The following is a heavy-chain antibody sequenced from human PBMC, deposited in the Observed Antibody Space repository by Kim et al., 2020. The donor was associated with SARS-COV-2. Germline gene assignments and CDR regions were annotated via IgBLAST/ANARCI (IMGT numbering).Heavy chain of an antibody. J-gene: IGHJ1*01. CDR2: ITYNNGKT. CDR1: GFTFYRFA. D-gene: IGHD3-16*01. V-gene: IGHV3-23*01. CDR3: AKDQPSPCLPTFRDYF. Sequence: GGSLRLSCAASGFTFYRFAMHWVRQAPGKGLEWISAITYNNGKTYYPDSVKGRFTISRDKSKNILYLHMNSLRVEDTAVYYCAKDQPSPCLPTFRDYF.